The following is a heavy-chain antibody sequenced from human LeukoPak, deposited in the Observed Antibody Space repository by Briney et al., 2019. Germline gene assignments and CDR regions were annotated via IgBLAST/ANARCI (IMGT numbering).Heavy chain of an antibody. Sequence: PGRSLRLSCAAPGFTFSSYAMHWVRQAPGKGLEWVAVISYDGSNKYYADSVKGRFTISRDNSKNTLYLQMNSLRAEDTAVYYCERVPDKVRQWLEDYYFDYWGQGTLVTVSS. CDR3: ERVPDKVRQWLEDYYFDY. J-gene: IGHJ4*02. V-gene: IGHV3-30*04. CDR1: GFTFSSYA. D-gene: IGHD6-19*01. CDR2: ISYDGSNK.